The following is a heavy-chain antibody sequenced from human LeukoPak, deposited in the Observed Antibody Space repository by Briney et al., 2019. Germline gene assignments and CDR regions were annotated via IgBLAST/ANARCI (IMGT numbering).Heavy chain of an antibody. Sequence: SVKVSCKASGGTFSSYAISWVRQAPGQGLEWMGRIIPILGIANYAQKFQGRVTITADKSTSTAYMELRSLRSDDTAVYYCARVPYGGSFDYWGQGTLVTVSS. CDR2: IIPILGIA. CDR1: GGTFSSYA. V-gene: IGHV1-69*04. J-gene: IGHJ4*02. CDR3: ARVPYGGSFDY. D-gene: IGHD4-17*01.